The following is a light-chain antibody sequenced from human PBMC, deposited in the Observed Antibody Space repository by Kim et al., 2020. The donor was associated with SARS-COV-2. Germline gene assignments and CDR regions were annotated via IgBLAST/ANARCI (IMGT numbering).Light chain of an antibody. CDR3: QVWDSSTWV. Sequence: VALGQTASITCGGKNIVRRNVHWYQQRPGQAPVLVIYRDYNRPSGIPERFSGSNSGNTATLTISRAQDGDEADYYCQVWDSSTWVFGGGTQLTVL. V-gene: IGLV3-9*01. CDR1: NIVRRN. J-gene: IGLJ3*02. CDR2: RDY.